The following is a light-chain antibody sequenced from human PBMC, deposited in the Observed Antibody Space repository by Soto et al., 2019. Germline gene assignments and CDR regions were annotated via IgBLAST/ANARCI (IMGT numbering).Light chain of an antibody. CDR3: CSYARRYMV. Sequence: QSALTQPRSVSGSPGQSVTISCTGTSSDVGGYNYVSWYQQHPGKAPKLMIYDVSKRPSGVPDRFSGSKSGKAASLTIAGLEAEDEADYYCCSYARRYMVFGGGTKLTVL. CDR2: DVS. CDR1: SSDVGGYNY. J-gene: IGLJ3*02. V-gene: IGLV2-11*01.